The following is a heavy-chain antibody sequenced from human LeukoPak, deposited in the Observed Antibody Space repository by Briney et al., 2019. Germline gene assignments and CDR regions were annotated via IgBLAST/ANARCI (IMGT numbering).Heavy chain of an antibody. CDR2: TSAYNGDT. J-gene: IGHJ5*02. V-gene: IGHV1-18*01. D-gene: IGHD6-19*01. CDR1: GYRFTNYG. CDR3: ARDLLQWQTNNWLAP. Sequence: ASVTVSCTTSGYRFTNYGVHWVRQAPGQGLEWMGWTSAYNGDTKYGQKFQGRLTMTTDTSTSTAYLDVRSLRSEDTAVYYCARDLLQWQTNNWLAPWGQGTLVTVSS.